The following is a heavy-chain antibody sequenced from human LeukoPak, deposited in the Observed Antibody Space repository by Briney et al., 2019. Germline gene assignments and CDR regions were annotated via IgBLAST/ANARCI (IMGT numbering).Heavy chain of an antibody. D-gene: IGHD4-17*01. Sequence: EASVKVSCKASGYTFTSYGISWVRQAPGQGLEWTGWISAYNGNTNYAQKLQGRVTMTTDTSTSTAYMELRSLRSDDTAVYYCARGLYDYEPYYYMDVWGKGTTVTVSS. CDR1: GYTFTSYG. CDR2: ISAYNGNT. CDR3: ARGLYDYEPYYYMDV. V-gene: IGHV1-18*01. J-gene: IGHJ6*03.